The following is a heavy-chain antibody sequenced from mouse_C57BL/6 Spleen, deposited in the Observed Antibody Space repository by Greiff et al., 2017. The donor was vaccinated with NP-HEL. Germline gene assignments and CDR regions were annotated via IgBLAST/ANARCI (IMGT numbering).Heavy chain of an antibody. V-gene: IGHV5-12*01. CDR3: ASSAYYHAMGY. CDR2: ISNGGGST. Sequence: DVHLVESGGGLVQPGGSLKLSCAASGFTFSDYYMYWVRQTPEKRLEWVAYISNGGGSTYYPDTVKGRFTISRDNAKNTLYLQMSRLKSEDTAMYYCASSAYYHAMGYWGQGTSVTVSS. J-gene: IGHJ4*01. CDR1: GFTFSDYY. D-gene: IGHD2-10*01.